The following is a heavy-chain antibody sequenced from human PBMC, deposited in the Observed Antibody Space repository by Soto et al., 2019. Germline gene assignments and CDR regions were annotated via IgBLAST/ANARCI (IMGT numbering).Heavy chain of an antibody. Sequence: QVQLMQSGAEVKKPGASVKVSCKASGDTFTDYYIHWVRQAPGQGLEWMGTVNPSGGHTTYAQHCLGRGTMTRDTPTSTLSMELTSLTSDDTAIYYCARGGHVVVVTAALDYWGQGTLVTVSS. J-gene: IGHJ4*02. CDR1: GDTFTDYY. CDR2: VNPSGGHT. CDR3: ARGGHVVVVTAALDY. D-gene: IGHD2-21*02. V-gene: IGHV1-46*01.